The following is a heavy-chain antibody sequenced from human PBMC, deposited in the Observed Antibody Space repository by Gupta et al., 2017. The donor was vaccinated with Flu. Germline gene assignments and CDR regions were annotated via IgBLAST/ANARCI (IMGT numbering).Heavy chain of an antibody. D-gene: IGHD3-3*01. CDR1: GFTFRSYA. J-gene: IGHJ4*02. CDR3: AKVGTLGVE. CDR2: ISHDANNK. Sequence: LSCLASGFTFRSYAMHWVRQAPGKGLEWVAVISHDANNKFYADSAKGRFSISRDNSQNTLFLQMSSLRNEDTAVYYCAKVGTLGVEWGQGTLVTVSS. V-gene: IGHV3-30-3*01.